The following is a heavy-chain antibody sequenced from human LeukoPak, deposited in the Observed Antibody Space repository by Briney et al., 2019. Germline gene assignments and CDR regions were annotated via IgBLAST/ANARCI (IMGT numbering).Heavy chain of an antibody. J-gene: IGHJ4*02. Sequence: GGSLRLSCAASGFTFSSYSMNWVRQAPGKGLEWVSSISSSSSYIYYADSVKGRFTISRDISKNTLYLQMNSLRAEDTAVYYCAKSGGTQMDFDYWGLGTLVTASS. V-gene: IGHV3-21*04. CDR3: AKSGGTQMDFDY. CDR2: ISSSSSYI. CDR1: GFTFSSYS. D-gene: IGHD1-14*01.